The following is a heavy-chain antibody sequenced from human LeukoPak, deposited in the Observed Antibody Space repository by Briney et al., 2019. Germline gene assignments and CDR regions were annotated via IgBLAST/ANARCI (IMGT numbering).Heavy chain of an antibody. CDR3: AKPGTAYYYYYYMDV. CDR2: INGSGAST. D-gene: IGHD1-1*01. V-gene: IGHV3-23*01. Sequence: PGGSLRLSCAASGFTFSSYAMSWVRQAPGKGLEWVSDINGSGASTYYADSVKGRFTISRDNSKNTLYLQMNSLRAEDTAVYYCAKPGTAYYYYYYMDVWGKGTTVTISS. CDR1: GFTFSSYA. J-gene: IGHJ6*03.